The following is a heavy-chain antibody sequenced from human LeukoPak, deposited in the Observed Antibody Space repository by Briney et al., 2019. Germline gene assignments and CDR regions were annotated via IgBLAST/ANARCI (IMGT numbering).Heavy chain of an antibody. D-gene: IGHD2-15*01. CDR2: IYYSGST. CDR3: ARVRSVVVAATRFDP. J-gene: IGHJ5*02. V-gene: IGHV4-31*03. CDR1: GGSISSGGHY. Sequence: SETLSLTCTVSGGSISSGGHYWSWIRQHPGKGLEWIGYIYYSGSTYYNPSLKSRVTISVDTSKNQFSLKLSSVTAADTAVYYCARVRSVVVAATRFDPWGQGTLVTVSS.